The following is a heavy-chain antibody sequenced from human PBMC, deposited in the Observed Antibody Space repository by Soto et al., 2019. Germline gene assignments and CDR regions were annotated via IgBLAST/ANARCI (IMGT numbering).Heavy chain of an antibody. V-gene: IGHV4-59*08. J-gene: IGHJ4*02. CDR1: GGSISSYY. D-gene: IGHD3-22*01. CDR3: AARKKVTTYYYDSSGYAQFDY. CDR2: IYYSGST. Sequence: PSETLSLTCTVSGGSISSYYWSWIRQPPGKGLEWIGYIYYSGSTNYNPSLKSRVTISVDTSKNQFSLKLSSVTAADTAVYYCAARKKVTTYYYDSSGYAQFDYWGQGTLVTVSS.